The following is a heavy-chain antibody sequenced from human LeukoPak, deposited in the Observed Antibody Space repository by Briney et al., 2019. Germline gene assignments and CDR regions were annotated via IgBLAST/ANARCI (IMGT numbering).Heavy chain of an antibody. Sequence: SETLSLTCTVSGGSISSYYWSWIRQSPQKGLEWLGYIYYSGTTTYNPSLKSRVTISVDTSKNQFSLRLSSVTAADTAVYYCVRHASGYDAFDIWGQGTMVTVSS. J-gene: IGHJ3*02. V-gene: IGHV4-59*08. CDR1: GGSISSYY. CDR2: IYYSGTT. CDR3: VRHASGYDAFDI. D-gene: IGHD6-13*01.